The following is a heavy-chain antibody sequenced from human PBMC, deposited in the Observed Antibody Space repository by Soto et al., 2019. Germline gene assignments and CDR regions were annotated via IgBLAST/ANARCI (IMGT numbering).Heavy chain of an antibody. J-gene: IGHJ6*02. CDR1: GYTFTGYY. CDR2: INPNSGGT. D-gene: IGHD3-3*01. V-gene: IGHV1-2*02. Sequence: ASVKVSCKASGYTFTGYYMHLVRQAPGQGXEWMGWINPNSGGTNYAQKFQGRVTMTRDTSISTAYMELSRLRSDDTAVYYCARADMGTIFGVVTYYYGMDVWGQGTTVTVSS. CDR3: ARADMGTIFGVVTYYYGMDV.